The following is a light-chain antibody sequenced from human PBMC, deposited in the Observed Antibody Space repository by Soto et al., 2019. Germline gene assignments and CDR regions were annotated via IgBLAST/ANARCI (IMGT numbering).Light chain of an antibody. J-gene: IGKJ2*01. V-gene: IGKV3-11*01. Sequence: EIVLTQSPATLSLSPGERATLSCRASQSVSSYLAWYQQKPGQAPRLLIYDASNRATGIPARFSGCGSGTDFTLTISSLEPEDFAVYYCQQRSNWPQLYTFGQGTKLEIK. CDR1: QSVSSY. CDR2: DAS. CDR3: QQRSNWPQLYT.